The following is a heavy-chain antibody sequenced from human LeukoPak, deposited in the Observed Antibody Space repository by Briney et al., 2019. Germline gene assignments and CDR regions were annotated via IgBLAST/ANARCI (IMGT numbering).Heavy chain of an antibody. CDR2: ITYSGNA. CDR3: ARRVAAAAAGPGYLDY. V-gene: IGHV4-39*01. D-gene: IGHD6-13*01. Sequence: PSETLSLTCTVSGGSISRSGYYWGWIRQPPGKGLEWLGSITYSGNAYYYPSLRSRVTISVDTSKNQFSLKLSSVTAADTAVYYCARRVAAAAAGPGYLDYWGQGTLVTVSS. CDR1: GGSISRSGYY. J-gene: IGHJ4*02.